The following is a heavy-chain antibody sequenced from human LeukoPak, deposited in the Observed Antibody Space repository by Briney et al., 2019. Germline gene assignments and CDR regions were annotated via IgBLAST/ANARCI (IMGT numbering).Heavy chain of an antibody. CDR1: GYTFTGYY. Sequence: GASVKVSCKASGYTFTGYYMHWVRQAPGQGLEWMGRINPNSGGTNYAQKFQGRVTMTRDTSISTAYMELSRLRSHDAALYYCGGMALLGDYWGQGTLVTVSS. CDR2: INPNSGGT. CDR3: GGMALLGDY. D-gene: IGHD1-7*01. V-gene: IGHV1-2*06. J-gene: IGHJ4*02.